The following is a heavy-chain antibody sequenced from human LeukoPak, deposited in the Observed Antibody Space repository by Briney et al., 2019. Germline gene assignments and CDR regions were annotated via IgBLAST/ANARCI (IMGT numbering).Heavy chain of an antibody. Sequence: SVKVSCKASGYTFTSYGISWVRQAPGQGLEWMGGIIPIFGTANYAQKFQGRVTITADESTSTAYMELSSLRSEDTAVYYCARSRDYYYDSSGYYFDYWGQGTLVTVSS. V-gene: IGHV1-69*13. CDR3: ARSRDYYYDSSGYYFDY. CDR1: GYTFTSYG. CDR2: IIPIFGTA. D-gene: IGHD3-22*01. J-gene: IGHJ4*02.